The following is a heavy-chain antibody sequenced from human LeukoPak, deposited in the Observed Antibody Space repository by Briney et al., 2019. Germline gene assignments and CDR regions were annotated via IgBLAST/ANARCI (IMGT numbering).Heavy chain of an antibody. V-gene: IGHV1-46*01. D-gene: IGHD3-10*01. J-gene: IGHJ6*03. CDR3: ARARGSGSYYGHDYYYYYYMDV. Sequence: ASVKVSCKASGYTFTTDYIHWVRQAPGQGLEWMGIINPSGGSTTYAQKFQGRIIMTGDTSTSTVYMELRSLRSEDTAVYYCARARGSGSYYGHDYYYYYYMDVWGQGTTVTVSS. CDR2: INPSGGST. CDR1: GYTFTTDY.